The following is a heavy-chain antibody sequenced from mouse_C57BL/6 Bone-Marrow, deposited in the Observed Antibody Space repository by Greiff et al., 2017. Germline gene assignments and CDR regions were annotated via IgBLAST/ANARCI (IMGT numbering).Heavy chain of an antibody. J-gene: IGHJ3*01. Sequence: QVQLQESGAELVRPGASVTLSCKASGYTFTDYEMHWVKQTPVHGLEWIGAIDPETGGTAYNQKFKGKAILTADKSSSTAYMELRSLTSEDSAVNYCTRLLWLRRKGFAYWGQETLVTVSA. CDR1: GYTFTDYE. D-gene: IGHD2-2*01. V-gene: IGHV1-15*01. CDR2: IDPETGGT. CDR3: TRLLWLRRKGFAY.